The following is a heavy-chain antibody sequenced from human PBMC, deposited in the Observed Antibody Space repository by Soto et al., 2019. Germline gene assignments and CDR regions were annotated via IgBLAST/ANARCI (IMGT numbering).Heavy chain of an antibody. J-gene: IGHJ4*02. CDR1: GGYFSGYY. V-gene: IGHV4-34*01. Sequence: SETLSLTCAVYGGYFSGYYWSWIRQPPGKGLEWIGEINHSGSTNYNPSLKSRINISADPSKNQVSLTLTSVTAADTAVYYCARQGSYWGQGALVTVSS. CDR2: INHSGST. CDR3: ARQGSY.